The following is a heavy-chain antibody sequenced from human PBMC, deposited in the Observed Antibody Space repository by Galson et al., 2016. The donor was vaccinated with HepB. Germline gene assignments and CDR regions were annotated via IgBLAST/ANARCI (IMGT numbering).Heavy chain of an antibody. CDR1: GFNFSNYV. CDR2: ISYGGNDK. CDR3: ARVGLFHFFDY. D-gene: IGHD3-3*02. J-gene: IGHJ4*02. Sequence: SLRLSCAASGFNFSNYVMNWVRQAPGKGLECVAVISYGGNDKFYADSVKGRFTISRDNLKNTLYLQMNSLRPEDTAMYYCARVGLFHFFDYWGQGALVTVSS. V-gene: IGHV3-30*04.